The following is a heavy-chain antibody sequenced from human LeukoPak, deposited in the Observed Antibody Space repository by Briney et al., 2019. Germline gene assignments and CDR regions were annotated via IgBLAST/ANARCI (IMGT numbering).Heavy chain of an antibody. CDR1: GFTFSSHS. V-gene: IGHV3-48*02. D-gene: IGHD7-27*01. Sequence: GGSLRLSCAASGFTFSSHSMNWVRQAPGKGLEWLSYIYSGSDNKYYRDSVKGRFTISRDNAQDSLYLQMDSLRDEDTAVYYCAREDDDWGPNTLDVWGQGTVVTVSS. CDR2: IYSGSDNK. CDR3: AREDDDWGPNTLDV. J-gene: IGHJ3*01.